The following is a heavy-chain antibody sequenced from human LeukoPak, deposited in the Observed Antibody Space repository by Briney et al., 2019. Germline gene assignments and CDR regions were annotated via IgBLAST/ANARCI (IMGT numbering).Heavy chain of an antibody. Sequence: GGSLRLSCAASGFTFSSYGMHWVRQAPGKGLEWVAVISYDGSNKYYADSVKGRFTISRGNSKNTLYLQMNSLRAEDTAVYYCAKGQDWFDPWGQGTLVTVSS. CDR2: ISYDGSNK. CDR3: AKGQDWFDP. V-gene: IGHV3-30*18. J-gene: IGHJ5*02. CDR1: GFTFSSYG.